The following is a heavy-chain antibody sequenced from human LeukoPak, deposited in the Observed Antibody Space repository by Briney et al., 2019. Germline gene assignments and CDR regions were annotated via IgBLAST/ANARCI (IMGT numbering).Heavy chain of an antibody. J-gene: IGHJ3*02. V-gene: IGHV4-31*03. CDR2: IYYSGST. CDR1: GGSISSGGYY. CDR3: ARSRSVYQLLQVGAFDI. Sequence: SETLSLTCTVSGGSISSGGYYWSWIRQHPGKGLEWIGYIYYSGSTYYNPSLKSRVTISVDTSKNQLSLKLSSVTAADTAVYYCARSRSVYQLLQVGAFDIWGQGTMVTVSS. D-gene: IGHD2-2*01.